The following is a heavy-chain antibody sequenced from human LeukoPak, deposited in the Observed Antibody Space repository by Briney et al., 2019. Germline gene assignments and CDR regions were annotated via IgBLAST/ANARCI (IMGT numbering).Heavy chain of an antibody. CDR2: IYPGDSDT. Sequence: GESLKISCKGSGHSFTSYWIGWVRQMPGKGLEWMGIIYPGDSDTRYSPSFQGQVTISADKSISTAYLQWSSLKASDSALYFCARVYDSYGYHPDNWGQGTLVTVSS. V-gene: IGHV5-51*01. CDR3: ARVYDSYGYHPDN. D-gene: IGHD3-22*01. CDR1: GHSFTSYW. J-gene: IGHJ4*02.